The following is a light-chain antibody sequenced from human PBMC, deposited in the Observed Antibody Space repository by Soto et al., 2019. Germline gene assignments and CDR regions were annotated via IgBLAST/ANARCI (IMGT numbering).Light chain of an antibody. J-gene: IGKJ1*01. Sequence: DIQVTQSPSSLAASVGDRVTITCRASQGIRNDLGWYQQKPGKAPKRLIYGASRLPSGVPSKFSGSGSGTELTLTISILQPEDFAPYYWLQHNTYPWTCGQGTKVEIK. V-gene: IGKV1-17*01. CDR2: GAS. CDR1: QGIRND. CDR3: LQHNTYPWT.